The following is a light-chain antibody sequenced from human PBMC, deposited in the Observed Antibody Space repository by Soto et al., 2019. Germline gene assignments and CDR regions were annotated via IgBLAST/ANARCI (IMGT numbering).Light chain of an antibody. CDR1: SSNIGAGYD. Sequence: QSVLTQPPSVSGAPGQRVTISCTGSSSNIGAGYDVHWYQQLPGTAPKLLIYGNSNRPSGVPDRFSGSKSGTSAFLAITGLQAEDEADYYCQSYDSSLSGSLFGGGTKVTVL. V-gene: IGLV1-40*01. CDR2: GNS. J-gene: IGLJ2*01. CDR3: QSYDSSLSGSL.